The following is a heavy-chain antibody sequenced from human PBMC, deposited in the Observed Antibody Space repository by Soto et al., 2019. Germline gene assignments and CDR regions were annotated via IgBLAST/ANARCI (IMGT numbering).Heavy chain of an antibody. CDR3: ARDHGIVVEPASNWLDP. J-gene: IGHJ5*02. D-gene: IGHD2-2*01. CDR1: GGTFSSYT. Sequence: QVQLVQSGAEVKKPGSSVKVSCKASGGTFSSYTISWVRQAPGQGLEWMGRIIPMLGRVNYAQKFQGRVTISADKSTSTAYIELSSLRSEDTAVYYCARDHGIVVEPASNWLDPWGQGTLVTVSS. CDR2: IIPMLGRV. V-gene: IGHV1-69*08.